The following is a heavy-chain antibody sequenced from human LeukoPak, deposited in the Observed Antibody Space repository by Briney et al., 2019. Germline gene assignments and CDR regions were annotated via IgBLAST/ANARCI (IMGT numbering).Heavy chain of an antibody. V-gene: IGHV3-11*01. CDR3: AKDWEGRLLWFGESIYYYYMDV. D-gene: IGHD3-10*01. Sequence: GGSLRLSCAASGFTFSDNYMSWIRQAPGKGLEWVSYISSSGSIYYAGSVKGRFTISRDNSKNTLYLQMNSLRAEDTAVYYCAKDWEGRLLWFGESIYYYYMDVWGKGTTVTISS. CDR1: GFTFSDNY. CDR2: ISSSGSI. J-gene: IGHJ6*03.